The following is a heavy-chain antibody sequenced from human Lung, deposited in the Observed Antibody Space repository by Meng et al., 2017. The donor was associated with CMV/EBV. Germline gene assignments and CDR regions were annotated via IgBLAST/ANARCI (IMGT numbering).Heavy chain of an antibody. CDR2: ITHRGSS. CDR3: ARGPHKNRYGRDSPRGFYYGMDV. V-gene: IGHV4-34*01. CDR1: GGSFSDYY. D-gene: IGHD4-23*01. J-gene: IGHJ6*02. Sequence: GSLRLXXAVYGGSFSDYYWTWIRQPPGKGLEWIGEITHRGSSNYNPSLKGRVSASVDMSKKQFSLKLSSPTAADTAVYFCARGPHKNRYGRDSPRGFYYGMDVWGQGTXVTVSS.